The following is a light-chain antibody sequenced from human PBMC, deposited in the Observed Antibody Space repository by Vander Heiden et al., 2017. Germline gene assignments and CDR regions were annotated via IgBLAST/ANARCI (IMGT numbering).Light chain of an antibody. CDR1: SSDVGGYNY. V-gene: IGLV2-11*01. CDR3: CSYAGSYTYVV. CDR2: DVS. J-gene: IGLJ2*01. Sequence: QSALTHPRSVSRSPAQSVTIPCTGTSSDVGGYNYVAWYQQHPGKAPKLMIYDVSKRPSGVPDRFSGSKSGNTASLTISGLQAEDEADYYCCSYAGSYTYVVFGGGTKLTVL.